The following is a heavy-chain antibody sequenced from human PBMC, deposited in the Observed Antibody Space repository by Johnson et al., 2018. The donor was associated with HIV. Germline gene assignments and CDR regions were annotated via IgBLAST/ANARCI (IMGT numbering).Heavy chain of an antibody. CDR3: ARDLVSHWLNDAFAI. Sequence: VQLVESGGGLVKPGGSLRLSCAASGFTVSTNYMSWVRQAPGKGLEWVSVIYRGGSTYYADSVKGRLTISRDNSKNTLNLEMNSPRSEDTAVYFCARDLVSHWLNDAFAIWGQGTTVIVSS. V-gene: IGHV3-66*02. CDR1: GFTVSTNY. D-gene: IGHD3-9*01. J-gene: IGHJ3*02. CDR2: IYRGGST.